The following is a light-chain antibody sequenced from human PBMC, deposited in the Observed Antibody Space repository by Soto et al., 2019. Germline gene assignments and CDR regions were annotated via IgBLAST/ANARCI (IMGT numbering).Light chain of an antibody. Sequence: IVLTQSPATLSFSPGERSTLSCRASQSVSSYLAWYQQKPGQAPRLLIYGASSRATGIPDRFSGSGSGTDFTLTISRLEPEDFAVYYCQQYGSSPGTFGQGTKVDIK. CDR2: GAS. CDR1: QSVSSY. CDR3: QQYGSSPGT. V-gene: IGKV3-20*01. J-gene: IGKJ1*01.